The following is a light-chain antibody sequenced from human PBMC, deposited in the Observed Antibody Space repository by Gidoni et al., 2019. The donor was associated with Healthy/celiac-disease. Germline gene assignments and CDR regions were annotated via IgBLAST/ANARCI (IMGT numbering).Light chain of an antibody. Sequence: QSALTQPASVSASPGQSITISCTGTSSDIGGYNYVPWYPQHPGKAPKLMIYDVSNRPAGVSDRFSGSKSGNTASLTISGLQAEDEADYYCSSYTSSSLYVFGTGTTVTVL. V-gene: IGLV2-14*01. CDR3: SSYTSSSLYV. J-gene: IGLJ1*01. CDR2: DVS. CDR1: SSDIGGYNY.